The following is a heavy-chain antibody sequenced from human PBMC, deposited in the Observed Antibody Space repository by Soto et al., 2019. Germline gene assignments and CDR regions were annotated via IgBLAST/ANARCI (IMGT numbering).Heavy chain of an antibody. CDR3: ARTYYYGSGSHYGMDV. V-gene: IGHV3-48*02. J-gene: IGHJ6*02. CDR1: GFTFSSYS. CDR2: ISSSSSTI. D-gene: IGHD3-10*01. Sequence: PGGSLRLSCAASGFTFSSYSMNWVRQAPGKGLEWVSYISSSSSTIYYADSVKGRFTISRGNAKNSLYLQMNSQRDEDTAVYYCARTYYYGSGSHYGMDVWGQGTTVTVSS.